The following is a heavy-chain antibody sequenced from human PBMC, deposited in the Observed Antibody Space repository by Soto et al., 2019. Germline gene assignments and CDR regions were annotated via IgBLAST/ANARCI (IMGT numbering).Heavy chain of an antibody. CDR3: ANAAFYSSVGSCYFSLGH. CDR2: ISGSGDST. CDR1: GFTFNNYG. J-gene: IGHJ4*02. D-gene: IGHD2-15*01. Sequence: EVQLLESGGGLVQPGGSLRLSCAASGFTFNNYGMNWARQAPGKGLEWVSAISGSGDSTYYADSVKGRFTISRDNSKNTLDLQTNSLRAEDTAVYYCANAAFYSSVGSCYFSLGHWGQGALVTVSP. V-gene: IGHV3-23*01.